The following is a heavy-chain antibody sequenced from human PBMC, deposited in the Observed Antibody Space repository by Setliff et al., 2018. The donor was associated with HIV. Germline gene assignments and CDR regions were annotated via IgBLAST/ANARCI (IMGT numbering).Heavy chain of an antibody. D-gene: IGHD3-22*01. CDR1: GYTFTTYY. CDR3: ARDPYDSSGYHFDF. CDR2: INPRAGTT. Sequence: GASVKVSCKASGYTFTTYYIHWVRQAPGQGLEWMGLINPRAGTTSYAQKFLGRVTMTRDTSTRTFYMELSSLRSDDTAVYYCARDPYDSSGYHFDFWGQGTLVTVS. J-gene: IGHJ4*02. V-gene: IGHV1-46*01.